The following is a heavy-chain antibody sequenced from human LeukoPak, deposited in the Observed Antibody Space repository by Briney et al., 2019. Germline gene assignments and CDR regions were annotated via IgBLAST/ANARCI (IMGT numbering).Heavy chain of an antibody. CDR2: MNPNSGNT. V-gene: IGHV1-8*03. CDR1: GYTFTSYD. J-gene: IGHJ4*02. CDR3: ARGRPASVYFDY. D-gene: IGHD2-2*01. Sequence: ASVKVSCKASGYTFTSYDINWVRQATGQGLEWMGWMNPNSGNTGYAQKFQGRVTITRNTSISTAYMELSSLRSEDTAVYYCARGRPASVYFDYWGQGTLVTVSS.